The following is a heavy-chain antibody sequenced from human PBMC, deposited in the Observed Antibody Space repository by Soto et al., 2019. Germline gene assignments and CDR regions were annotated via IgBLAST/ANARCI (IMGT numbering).Heavy chain of an antibody. CDR2: IDPSDSDT. V-gene: IGHV5-10-1*01. D-gene: IGHD3-3*01. CDR1: GYSFTNYW. Sequence: GESLKISCKGSGYSFTNYWSSWVRQMPGKGLEWMGRIDPSDSDTNYSPSFQGHVTISADKSISTAYLQWSSLKASDTAMYYCARRYDFWSGYYFDYWGQGTLVTVSS. CDR3: ARRYDFWSGYYFDY. J-gene: IGHJ4*02.